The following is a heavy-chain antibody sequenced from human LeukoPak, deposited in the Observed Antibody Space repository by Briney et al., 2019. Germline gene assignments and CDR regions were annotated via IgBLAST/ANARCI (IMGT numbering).Heavy chain of an antibody. CDR3: ARERNTAIVTAFDV. D-gene: IGHD5-18*01. CDR2: TKQDGREN. V-gene: IGHV3-7*01. CDR1: GVTFSSYW. J-gene: IGHJ3*01. Sequence: GGSLRLSCAAPGVTFSSYWMSWVRQAPGKGLEWVANTKQDGRENYYMDSVKGSFTISRDNAKNSLYLQMNSLRVEDTAVYFCARERNTAIVTAFDVWGQGTMVTVSS.